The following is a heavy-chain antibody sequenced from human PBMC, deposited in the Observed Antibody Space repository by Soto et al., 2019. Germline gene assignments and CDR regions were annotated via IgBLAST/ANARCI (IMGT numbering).Heavy chain of an antibody. V-gene: IGHV4-59*08. J-gene: IGHJ4*02. Sequence: QVQLQESGPGLVKPSDTLSLTCTVSGGCISSYYWSWIRQPPGKGLEWIGYIYYSGSTNYNPSLKSRVTISLDTSKNQFSLKLSSVTAAETAVYYCARRYGYSFDYWGLGTLVTVSS. CDR1: GGCISSYY. CDR2: IYYSGST. CDR3: ARRYGYSFDY. D-gene: IGHD1-1*01.